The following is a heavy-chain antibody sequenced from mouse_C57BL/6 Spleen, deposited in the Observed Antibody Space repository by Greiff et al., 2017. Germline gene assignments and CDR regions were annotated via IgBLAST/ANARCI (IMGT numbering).Heavy chain of an antibody. V-gene: IGHV1-82*01. J-gene: IGHJ3*01. Sequence: QVQLQQSGPELVKPGASVKISCKASGYAFSSSWMNWVKQRPGKGLEWIGRIYPGDGDTNYNGKFKGKATLTADKSSSTAYMQLSSLTSEDSAVYFCARSTTVVDAWFAYWGQGTLVTVSA. CDR2: IYPGDGDT. D-gene: IGHD1-1*01. CDR3: ARSTTVVDAWFAY. CDR1: GYAFSSSW.